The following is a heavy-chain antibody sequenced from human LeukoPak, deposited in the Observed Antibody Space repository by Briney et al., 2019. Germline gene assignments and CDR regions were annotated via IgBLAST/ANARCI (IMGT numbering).Heavy chain of an antibody. Sequence: PSETLSLTCTVSGYSISSGYYWGWIRQPPGKGLEWIGYIYYSGSTNYNPSLKSRVTISVDTSKNQFSLKLSSVTAADTAVYYCARAYSVSGWFDPWGQGTLVTVSS. CDR2: IYYSGST. D-gene: IGHD3-10*01. V-gene: IGHV4-61*01. J-gene: IGHJ5*02. CDR1: GYSISSGYY. CDR3: ARAYSVSGWFDP.